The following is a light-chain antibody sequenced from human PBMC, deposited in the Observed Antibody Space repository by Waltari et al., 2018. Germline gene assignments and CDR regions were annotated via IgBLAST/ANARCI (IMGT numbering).Light chain of an antibody. CDR3: SSYAGSNNLV. J-gene: IGLJ1*01. CDR1: SSDVGGYKF. Sequence: QSALPQPPSASGSPGQSVTISCTGTSSDVGGYKFVSWYQQHPGRAPKLMIYEVNQRPSGVPERFSGSKSGNTASLTVSGLQAEDEADYYCSSYAGSNNLVFGTGTKVTVL. V-gene: IGLV2-8*01. CDR2: EVN.